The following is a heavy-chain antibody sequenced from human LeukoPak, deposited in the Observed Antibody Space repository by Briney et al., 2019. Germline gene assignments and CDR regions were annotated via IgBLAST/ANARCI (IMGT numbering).Heavy chain of an antibody. CDR1: GYTFSSYA. CDR2: ISDSGGST. CDR3: AKEDLYYGMDV. J-gene: IGHJ6*04. Sequence: GGSLRLSCAASGYTFSSYAMSWVRQAPGKGLEWVSAISDSGGSTYYPDSVKGRFTISRDNSRNTLYLQSNSLRAEDTAVYYCAKEDLYYGMDVWGKGTTVTVSS. V-gene: IGHV3-23*01.